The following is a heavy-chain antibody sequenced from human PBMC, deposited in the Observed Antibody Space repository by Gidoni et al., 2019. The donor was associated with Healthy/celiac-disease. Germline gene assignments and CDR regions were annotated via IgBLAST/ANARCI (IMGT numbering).Heavy chain of an antibody. D-gene: IGHD5-12*01. Sequence: QVQLVESGGGVVQPGRSLRLSCAASGFTFSSYGMPWVRQAPGKGLEWVAVISYDGSNKYYADSVKGRFTISRDNSKNTLYLQMNSLRAEDTAVYYCAKVWLHLLDAFDIWGQGTMVTVSS. J-gene: IGHJ3*02. V-gene: IGHV3-30*18. CDR2: ISYDGSNK. CDR3: AKVWLHLLDAFDI. CDR1: GFTFSSYG.